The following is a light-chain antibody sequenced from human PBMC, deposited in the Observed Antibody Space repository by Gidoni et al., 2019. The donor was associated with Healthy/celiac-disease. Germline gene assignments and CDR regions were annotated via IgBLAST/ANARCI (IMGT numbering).Light chain of an antibody. CDR3: QQYGSSPWT. V-gene: IGKV3-20*01. CDR2: GAS. Sequence: EIVLTQSPGTLALSPEERATLSCRASQSVSSTYLAWYQLKPGPAPRLLIYGASSSATGIPDRFSGSLSGTAFTLTISRRQPEDFAVYYCQQYGSSPWTFGQGTKVEIK. CDR1: QSVSSTY. J-gene: IGKJ1*01.